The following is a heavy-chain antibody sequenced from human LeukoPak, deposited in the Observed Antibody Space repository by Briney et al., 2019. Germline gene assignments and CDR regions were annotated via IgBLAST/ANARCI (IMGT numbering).Heavy chain of an antibody. CDR2: ISGSGGST. CDR1: GFTFSSYG. D-gene: IGHD2-15*01. Sequence: GGTLRLSCAASGFTFSSYGMSWVRQAPGKGLEWVSAISGSGGSTYYADSVKGRFTISRDNAKNTLYLQMNSLRAEDTAVYYCAKILGQNDYWGQGTLVTVSS. V-gene: IGHV3-23*01. J-gene: IGHJ4*02. CDR3: AKILGQNDY.